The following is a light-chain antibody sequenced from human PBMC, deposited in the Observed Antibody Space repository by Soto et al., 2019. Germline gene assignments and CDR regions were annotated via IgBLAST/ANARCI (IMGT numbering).Light chain of an antibody. Sequence: IVLTQSPGTLSLSPGERASLSCRASQSVSGKHLAWYQQKPGQAPRLLIFGASSRATGIPDRFSGRGSGTDITVTINRLESEDFSVYWWQQYTTTPCTFGQGNKVEIK. CDR3: QQYTTTPCT. CDR2: GAS. V-gene: IGKV3-20*01. CDR1: QSVSGKH. J-gene: IGKJ1*01.